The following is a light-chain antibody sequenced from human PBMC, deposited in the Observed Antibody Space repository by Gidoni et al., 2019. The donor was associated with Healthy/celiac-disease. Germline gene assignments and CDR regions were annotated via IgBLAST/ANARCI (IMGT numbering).Light chain of an antibody. CDR1: SSDVCGDNY. CDR2: DVS. Sequence: QSALTQPASVSGSPGRPITISCTGTSSDVCGDNYVSWYQQHTGKAPTLMIYDVSTRPSGVSNRFSGSKSGNTASLTISGRQAEDEADYYCSSYTSSSTVVFGGGTKLTVL. CDR3: SSYTSSSTVV. V-gene: IGLV2-14*01. J-gene: IGLJ2*01.